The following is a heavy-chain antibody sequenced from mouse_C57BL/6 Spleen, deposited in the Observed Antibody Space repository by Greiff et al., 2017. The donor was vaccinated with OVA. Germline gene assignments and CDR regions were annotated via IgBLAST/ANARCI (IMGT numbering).Heavy chain of an antibody. CDR1: GFTFSDYG. J-gene: IGHJ3*01. V-gene: IGHV5-17*01. D-gene: IGHD2-1*01. CDR3: ARNHYGNTWFAY. Sequence: EVQLVESGGGLVKPGGSLKLSCAASGFTFSDYGMHWVRQAPEKGLEWVAYISSGSSTIYYADTVKGRFTISRDNAKNTLFLQMTSLRSEDTAMYYCARNHYGNTWFAYWGQGTLVTVSA. CDR2: ISSGSSTI.